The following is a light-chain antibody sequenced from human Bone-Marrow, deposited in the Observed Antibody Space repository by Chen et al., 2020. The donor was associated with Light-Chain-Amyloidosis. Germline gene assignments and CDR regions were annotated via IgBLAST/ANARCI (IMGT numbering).Light chain of an antibody. Sequence: DIVMTQTPLSLPVTPGEPASISCRSSQSLLDSDDGNTYLSWFQQRPGQSPRRLIYKVSNRDVGVPDRFSGSGSGTDFTLKISRVEAEDVGVYYCMQGTHWPLTFGGGTNVEIK. CDR2: KVS. CDR1: QSLLDSDDGNTY. CDR3: MQGTHWPLT. J-gene: IGKJ4*01. V-gene: IGKV2-30*01.